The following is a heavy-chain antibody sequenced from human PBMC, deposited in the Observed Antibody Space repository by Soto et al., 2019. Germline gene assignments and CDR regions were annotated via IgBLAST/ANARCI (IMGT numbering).Heavy chain of an antibody. CDR2: IYHSGSI. V-gene: IGHV4-4*02. CDR1: GGSISSSNW. Sequence: PSETLSLTCAVSGGSISSSNWWSWVRQSPGKGLEWIGEIYHSGSINYNPSFKSRVTISVDKSKNHLSLRLGSVTASDTDVYYCASQKIAVAASFDYWGQGALVT. CDR3: ASQKIAVAASFDY. D-gene: IGHD6-19*01. J-gene: IGHJ4*02.